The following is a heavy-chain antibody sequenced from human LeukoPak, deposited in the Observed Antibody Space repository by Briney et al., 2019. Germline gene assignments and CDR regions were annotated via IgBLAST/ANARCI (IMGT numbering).Heavy chain of an antibody. J-gene: IGHJ2*01. D-gene: IGHD4-17*01. CDR3: ARPYGDYPNWYFDL. CDR1: GGSISSYY. CDR2: IYCSGST. Sequence: SETLSLTCTVSGGSISSYYWSWIRQPPGKGLEWIGYIYCSGSTNYNPSLKSRVTISVDTSKNQFSLKLSSVTAADTAVYYCARPYGDYPNWYFDLWGRGTLVTVSS. V-gene: IGHV4-59*08.